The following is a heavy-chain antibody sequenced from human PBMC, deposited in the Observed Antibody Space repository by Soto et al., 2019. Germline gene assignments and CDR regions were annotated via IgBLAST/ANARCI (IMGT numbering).Heavy chain of an antibody. CDR2: ISAYNGNT. CDR3: ARDDLLMVPHTKGNYYYYGMDV. Sequence: QVQLVQSGAEVKKPGASVKVSCKASGYTFTSYGISWVRQAPGQGLEWMGWISAYNGNTNYAQKLQGRVTMTTDTSTSTAYMELRSLRSDDTAVYYCARDDLLMVPHTKGNYYYYGMDVWGQGTTVTVSS. CDR1: GYTFTSYG. D-gene: IGHD2-8*01. J-gene: IGHJ6*02. V-gene: IGHV1-18*01.